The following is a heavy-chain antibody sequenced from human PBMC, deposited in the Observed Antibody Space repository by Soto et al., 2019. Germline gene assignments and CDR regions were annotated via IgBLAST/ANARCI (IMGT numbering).Heavy chain of an antibody. D-gene: IGHD6-19*01. J-gene: IGHJ4*02. Sequence: LVQSGPDVKKPGTSVKVSCKTSGFTFGSSAVQWVRQVRGQRLEWIGWIVVASGYSNVAQKFQDRVSLTRDLSTNTGFMELSSLTSEDSAMYYCAADVIGVAGDFDHWGQGTLVSVSS. CDR1: GFTFGSSA. V-gene: IGHV1-58*01. CDR3: AADVIGVAGDFDH. CDR2: IVVASGYS.